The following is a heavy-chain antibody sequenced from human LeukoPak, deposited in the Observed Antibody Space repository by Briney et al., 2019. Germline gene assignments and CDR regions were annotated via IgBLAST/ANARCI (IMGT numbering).Heavy chain of an antibody. CDR2: ISSSSNYI. J-gene: IGHJ4*02. Sequence: GGSLRLSCAASGFTFRNYSMNWVRQAPGKGLEWVSSISSSSNYIYYAASVEGRFTISRDNAKNSLYLQMNSLRAEETAVYYCARGVEYTSSSGRSLQWEDYWGQGTLVTVSS. CDR1: GFTFRNYS. CDR3: ARGVEYTSSSGRSLQWEDY. D-gene: IGHD6-6*01. V-gene: IGHV3-21*01.